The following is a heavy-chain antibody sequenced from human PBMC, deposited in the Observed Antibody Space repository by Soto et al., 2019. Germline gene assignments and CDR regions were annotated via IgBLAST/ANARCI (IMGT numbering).Heavy chain of an antibody. CDR3: ARAGGYSESGGWFDP. Sequence: QVQLVQSGAEVKKPGSSVKVSCKASGGTFSSYAISWVRQAPGQGHEWMGGIIPIFGTANYAQKFQGRVTITADESPSRAYMELSSLRSGDTAVYDCARAGGYSESGGWFDPWGQGTLVTVSS. D-gene: IGHD5-12*01. CDR1: GGTFSSYA. J-gene: IGHJ5*02. CDR2: IIPIFGTA. V-gene: IGHV1-69*01.